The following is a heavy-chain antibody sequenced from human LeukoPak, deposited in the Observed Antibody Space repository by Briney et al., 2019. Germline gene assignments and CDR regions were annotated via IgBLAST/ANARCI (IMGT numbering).Heavy chain of an antibody. J-gene: IGHJ4*02. D-gene: IGHD3-22*01. V-gene: IGHV3-53*01. CDR3: ARYYYVSSGYPYYFDY. Sequence: GGSLRLSCAASGFIVSNNYMSWVRQAPGKGLEWVSVIYSGGSTYYADSEKGRFNIPRDYSKNAVYLQMNSLRAEHTAVYYCARYYYVSSGYPYYFDYWGQGTLVSVSS. CDR2: IYSGGST. CDR1: GFIVSNNY.